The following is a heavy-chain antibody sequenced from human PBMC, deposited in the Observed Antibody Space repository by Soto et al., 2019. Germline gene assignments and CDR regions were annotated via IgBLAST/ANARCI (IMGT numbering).Heavy chain of an antibody. J-gene: IGHJ6*03. CDR3: ARGTRYSSSWYGGYYYYYMDV. Sequence: QVQLVQSGAEVKKPGASVKVSCKASGYTFTSYDINWVRQATGQGLEWMGWMNPNSGNTGYAQKFQGRVTMTRNTSISTAYMELSSLRSEDTAVYCCARGTRYSSSWYGGYYYYYMDVWGKGTTVTVSS. V-gene: IGHV1-8*01. D-gene: IGHD6-13*01. CDR2: MNPNSGNT. CDR1: GYTFTSYD.